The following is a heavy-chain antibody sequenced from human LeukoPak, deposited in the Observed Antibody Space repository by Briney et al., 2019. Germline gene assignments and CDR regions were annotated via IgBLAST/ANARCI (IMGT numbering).Heavy chain of an antibody. D-gene: IGHD3-10*01. V-gene: IGHV3-53*01. Sequence: GGSLRLSCAASGFTVSSKYMSWVRQAPGKGLEWVSTLYSNGDTYYADSVKGRFTISRDNAKNTLYLQMNSLRAEDTAVYYCARVRGESPRWFDPWGQGTLVTVSS. J-gene: IGHJ5*02. CDR3: ARVRGESPRWFDP. CDR1: GFTVSSKY. CDR2: LYSNGDT.